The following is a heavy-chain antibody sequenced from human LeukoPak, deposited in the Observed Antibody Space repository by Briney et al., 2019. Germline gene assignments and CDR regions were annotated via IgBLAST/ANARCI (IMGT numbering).Heavy chain of an antibody. CDR1: GFTFSSYG. CDR2: ISYDGSKE. Sequence: SGGSLRLSCAASGFTFSSYGMHWVRQAPGKGLEWVAVISYDGSKEYYADSVKGRFTISRDNSKNTLYLQMNSLRAEDTAVYYCARGPHIALDYWGQGTLVTVSS. J-gene: IGHJ4*02. V-gene: IGHV3-30*03. CDR3: ARGPHIALDY. D-gene: IGHD2-21*01.